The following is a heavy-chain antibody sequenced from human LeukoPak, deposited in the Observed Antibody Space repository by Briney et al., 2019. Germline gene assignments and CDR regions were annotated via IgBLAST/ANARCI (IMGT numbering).Heavy chain of an antibody. J-gene: IGHJ4*02. D-gene: IGHD1-26*01. CDR2: ISSSGSTI. CDR1: GFTFSSYW. V-gene: IGHV3-48*04. Sequence: AGGSLRLSCAASGFTFSSYWMSWVRQAPGKGLEWVSYISSSGSTIYYADSVKGRFTISRDNAKNSLYLQMNSLRAEDTAVYYCATGIVGATGFDYWGQGTLVTVSS. CDR3: ATGIVGATGFDY.